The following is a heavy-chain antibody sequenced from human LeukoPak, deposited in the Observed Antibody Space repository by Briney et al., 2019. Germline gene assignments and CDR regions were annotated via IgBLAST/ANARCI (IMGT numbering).Heavy chain of an antibody. D-gene: IGHD6-19*01. J-gene: IGHJ5*02. CDR2: YQSSGADKT. CDR1: GFTFSSHV. Sequence: PGGSLILSCAAPGFTFSSHVMSWVRRAPGKGLEWVSPYQSSGADKTYYGDSVRGRFTISRDNSKNTLYLQMNSLRAEDTAIYYCAKGGSSGWYLSNWFDPWGQGTLVTVSS. CDR3: AKGGSSGWYLSNWFDP. V-gene: IGHV3-23*01.